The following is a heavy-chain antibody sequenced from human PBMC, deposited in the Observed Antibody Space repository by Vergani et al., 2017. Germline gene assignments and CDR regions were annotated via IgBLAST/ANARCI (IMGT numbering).Heavy chain of an antibody. J-gene: IGHJ4*02. CDR3: ARVLNSGYYLVDY. V-gene: IGHV4-59*13. CDR2: IYPSGST. D-gene: IGHD3-22*01. Sequence: QVQLQESGPGLVRPSETLSLTCTVSGGSLSGYSWRWIRQPPGKGLEWVGYIYPSGSTNYNPSLKSRVTISVDTSKNQFSLKLSSVTAADTAVYYCARVLNSGYYLVDYWGQGTLVTVSS. CDR1: GGSLSGYS.